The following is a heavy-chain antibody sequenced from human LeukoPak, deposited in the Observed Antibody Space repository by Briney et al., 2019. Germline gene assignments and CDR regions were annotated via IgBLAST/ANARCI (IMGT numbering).Heavy chain of an antibody. CDR3: ARSRAAAGKDY. J-gene: IGHJ4*02. CDR2: INHSGST. Sequence: SETLSLTCAVYGGSFSGYYWSWIRHPPGKGLELIGEINHSGSTNYNPSLKSRVTISVDTSKNQFSLKLSSVTAADTAVYYCARSRAAAGKDYWGQGTLVTVSS. CDR1: GGSFSGYY. D-gene: IGHD6-13*01. V-gene: IGHV4-34*01.